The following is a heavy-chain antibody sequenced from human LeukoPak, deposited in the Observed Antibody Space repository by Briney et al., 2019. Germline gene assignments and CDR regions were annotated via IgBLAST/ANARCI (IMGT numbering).Heavy chain of an antibody. CDR1: GFAFSSYG. CDR2: IRYDGSNK. Sequence: PGGSLRLSCAASGFAFSSYGMHWVRQAPGKGLEWVAFIRYDGSNKYYADSVKGRFTISRDNSKNTLYLQMNSLRAEDTAVYYCGSWNWFDPWGQGTLVTVSS. V-gene: IGHV3-30*02. J-gene: IGHJ5*02. CDR3: GSWNWFDP.